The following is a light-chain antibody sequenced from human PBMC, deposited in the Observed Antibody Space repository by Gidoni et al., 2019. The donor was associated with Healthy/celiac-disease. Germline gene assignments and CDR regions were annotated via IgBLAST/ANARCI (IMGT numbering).Light chain of an antibody. CDR2: AAS. CDR3: QQYYSYPLT. CDR1: QGISSY. J-gene: IGKJ4*01. Sequence: AIRMTQSPSSFSASTGARVTITWRASQGISSYLAWYQQKPGKAPKLLIYAASTLQSGVPSRFSGSGSGTDFTLTISCLQSEDFATYYCQQYYSYPLTFGGGTKVEIK. V-gene: IGKV1-8*01.